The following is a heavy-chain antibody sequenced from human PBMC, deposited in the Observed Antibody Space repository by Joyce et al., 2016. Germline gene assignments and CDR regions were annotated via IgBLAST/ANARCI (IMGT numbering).Heavy chain of an antibody. CDR2: ISGNSGSI. D-gene: IGHD4-17*01. V-gene: IGHV3-9*01. CDR3: AKAQLPRDYGDYGWDY. Sequence: EVQLVESGGGLVQPGRSLRLSCAVSGFTFDDYAMHWVRQAAGKGLGWVSGISGNSGSIGYADSVKGRFTISRDNAKNSLYLQMNSLRAEDTALYYCAKAQLPRDYGDYGWDYWGQGTLVTVSS. CDR1: GFTFDDYA. J-gene: IGHJ4*02.